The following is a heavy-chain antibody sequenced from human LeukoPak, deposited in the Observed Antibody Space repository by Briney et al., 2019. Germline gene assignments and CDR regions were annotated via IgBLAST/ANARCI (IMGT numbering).Heavy chain of an antibody. Sequence: SETLSLTCAVYGGSFSGYYWSWIRQPPGKGLEWIGEINHSGSTSYNPSLKSRVTISVDTSKNQFSLKLSSVTAADTAVYYCARGERPHKVPAATWDYWGQGTLVTVSS. J-gene: IGHJ4*02. CDR3: ARGERPHKVPAATWDY. V-gene: IGHV4-34*01. CDR1: GGSFSGYY. D-gene: IGHD2-2*01. CDR2: INHSGST.